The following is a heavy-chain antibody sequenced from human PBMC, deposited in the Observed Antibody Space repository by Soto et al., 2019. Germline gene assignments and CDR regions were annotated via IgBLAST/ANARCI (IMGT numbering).Heavy chain of an antibody. Sequence: QVQLQESGPGLVKPSETLSLTCAVSGDSISTYYCMWIRQPPGKGLESIGYLYYGRSANYNPSLKSRVTLSVDTSTNQCSLTLSSMTAAETAVYYCALRSMAVVPEYWGQGTLVTVSA. J-gene: IGHJ4*02. CDR1: GDSISTYY. D-gene: IGHD3-22*01. V-gene: IGHV4-59*01. CDR2: LYYGRSA. CDR3: ALRSMAVVPEY.